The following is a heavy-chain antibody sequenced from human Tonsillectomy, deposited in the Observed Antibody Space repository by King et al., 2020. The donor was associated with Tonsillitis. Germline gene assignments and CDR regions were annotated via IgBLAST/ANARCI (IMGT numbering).Heavy chain of an antibody. V-gene: IGHV1-69*01. CDR2: IIPIFGIA. CDR3: ASPDYYDSSGYYYAFDY. D-gene: IGHD3-22*01. J-gene: IGHJ4*02. Sequence: QLVQSGAEVKKPGSSVKVSCKASGGTFSNYAISWVRQAPGQGLEWMGGIIPIFGIANYAQKFQGRVTITADESTSTAYMELSSLRSEDTAVYYCASPDYYDSSGYYYAFDYWGQGTLVTVSS. CDR1: GGTFSNYA.